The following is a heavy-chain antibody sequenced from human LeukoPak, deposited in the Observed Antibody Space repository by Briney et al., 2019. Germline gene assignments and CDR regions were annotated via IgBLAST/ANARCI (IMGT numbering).Heavy chain of an antibody. J-gene: IGHJ4*02. Sequence: PGGSLRLSCAASGFTFSNYAMSWVRQAPGKGLEWVSGISGSGDATWYADSVKGRFTISRDNSKNTVNLQTNSLRPEDTAVYYCAKCSGGSCYASGAFDYWGQGTLVTVSS. D-gene: IGHD2-15*01. CDR1: GFTFSNYA. CDR2: ISGSGDAT. V-gene: IGHV3-23*01. CDR3: AKCSGGSCYASGAFDY.